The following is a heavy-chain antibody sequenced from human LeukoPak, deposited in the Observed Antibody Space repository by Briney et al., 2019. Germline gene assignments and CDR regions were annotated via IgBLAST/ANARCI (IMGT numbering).Heavy chain of an antibody. J-gene: IGHJ4*02. CDR1: GFTFDDYA. Sequence: GGSLRLSCAASGFTFDDYAMHWVRHAPGKGLEGVSLISGDGGSPYYAHSVKGRFTISRDNSKNSMYLQMNSLRTEDTALYYCAKDLRAGGNYWGQGTLVTVSS. V-gene: IGHV3-43*02. CDR2: ISGDGGSP. CDR3: AKDLRAGGNY.